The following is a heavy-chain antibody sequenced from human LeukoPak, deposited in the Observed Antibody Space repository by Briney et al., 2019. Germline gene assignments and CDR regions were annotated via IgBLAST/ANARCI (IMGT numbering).Heavy chain of an antibody. CDR2: ISGSGGST. D-gene: IGHD5-12*01. V-gene: IGHV3-23*01. Sequence: GGSLRLSCAASGFTFSSYAISWVRQAPGKGLEWVSAISGSGGSTYYADSVKGRFTISRDNSKNTLYLQMNSLRAEDTAVYYCAQGGLRSTVDYWGQGTLVTVSS. CDR3: AQGGLRSTVDY. J-gene: IGHJ4*02. CDR1: GFTFSSYA.